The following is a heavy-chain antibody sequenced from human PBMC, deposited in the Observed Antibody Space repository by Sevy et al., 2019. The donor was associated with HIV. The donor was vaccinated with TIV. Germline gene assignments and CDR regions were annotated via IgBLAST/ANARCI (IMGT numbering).Heavy chain of an antibody. J-gene: IGHJ3*02. CDR1: GFTFSSYW. D-gene: IGHD3-22*01. V-gene: IGHV3-7*03. Sequence: GGSPRLSCAASGFTFSSYWMSWVRQAPGKGLEWVANIKQDGSEKYYVDSVKGRFTISRDNAKNSLYLQMNSLRAEDTAVYYCARDTSASYYDSSGYYPPRLGAFDIWGQGTMVTVSS. CDR2: IKQDGSEK. CDR3: ARDTSASYYDSSGYYPPRLGAFDI.